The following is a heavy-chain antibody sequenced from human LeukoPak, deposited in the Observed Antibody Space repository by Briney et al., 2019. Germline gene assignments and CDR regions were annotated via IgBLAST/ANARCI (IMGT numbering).Heavy chain of an antibody. V-gene: IGHV3-48*04. CDR2: ISSSSSTI. D-gene: IGHD3-16*01. CDR3: ARKMTRGRIWYFDL. Sequence: GGSLRLSCAASGFTFSSYSMNWVRQAPGKGLEWVSYISSSSSTIYYADSVKGRFTISRDNAKNSLYLQMNSLRAEDTAVYYCARKMTRGRIWYFDLWGRGTLVTVSS. CDR1: GFTFSSYS. J-gene: IGHJ2*01.